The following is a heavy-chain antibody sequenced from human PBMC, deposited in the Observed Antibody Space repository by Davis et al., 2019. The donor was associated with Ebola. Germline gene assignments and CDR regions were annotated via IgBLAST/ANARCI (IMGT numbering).Heavy chain of an antibody. CDR1: GFTFSSYS. V-gene: IGHV3-48*04. CDR2: ISSGGRNT. J-gene: IGHJ4*02. CDR3: AREVGTPATF. Sequence: GESLKISCAASGFTFSSYSMNWVRQAPGKGLEWVAYISSGGRNTYYADSVKGRFTVSRDNAANSVYLQMFGLRGEDTALYYCAREVGTPATFWGQGTLVTVSS. D-gene: IGHD1-26*01.